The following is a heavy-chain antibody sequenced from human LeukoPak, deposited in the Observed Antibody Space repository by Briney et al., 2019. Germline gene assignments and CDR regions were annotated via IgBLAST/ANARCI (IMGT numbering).Heavy chain of an antibody. CDR2: IYQSGST. V-gene: IGHV4-38-2*02. CDR3: ARDSWPEVVRFDY. J-gene: IGHJ4*02. CDR1: GYSISSGYY. Sequence: SETLSLTCSVSGYSISSGYYWGWIRQPPGKGLEWIGSIYQSGSTYYNPSLKSRVTISVDTSKNQFSLKLSSVTAADTAVYFCARDSWPEVVRFDYWGQGTLVTVSS. D-gene: IGHD1-14*01.